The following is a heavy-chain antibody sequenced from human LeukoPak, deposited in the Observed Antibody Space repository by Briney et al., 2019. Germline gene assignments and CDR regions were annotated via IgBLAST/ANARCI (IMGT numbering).Heavy chain of an antibody. D-gene: IGHD5-12*01. J-gene: IGHJ4*02. V-gene: IGHV3-74*01. CDR2: IDTDGTTT. Sequence: GGSLRLSCTTSEFTFSNYWMHWVRQVPGKGLVWVSRIDTDGTTTDYADSVKGRFTISRDNAKNTLYLQMNSLRADDTAVYFCARDKIQWLRYSYFDYWGQGVLVTVSS. CDR1: EFTFSNYW. CDR3: ARDKIQWLRYSYFDY.